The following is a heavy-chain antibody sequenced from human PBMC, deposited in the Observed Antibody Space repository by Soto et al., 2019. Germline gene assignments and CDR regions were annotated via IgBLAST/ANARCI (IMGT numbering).Heavy chain of an antibody. D-gene: IGHD3-10*01. CDR3: ARVWGGAFDI. J-gene: IGHJ3*02. CDR1: GTSIASYY. V-gene: IGHV4-59*07. CDR2: IYYSGST. Sequence: PSDTLSLTCTVLGTSIASYYWSWIRQPPGKGLEWVGYIYYSGSTNYNPSLKSRVTISVDTSKNQFSLKLSSVTAADTAVYYCARVWGGAFDIWGQGTMVT.